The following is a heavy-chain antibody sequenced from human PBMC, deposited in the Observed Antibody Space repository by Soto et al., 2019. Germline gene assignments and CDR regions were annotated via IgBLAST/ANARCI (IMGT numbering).Heavy chain of an antibody. Sequence: SETLSLTCTVSGGSISSYYWSWVRQPPGKGLEWIGEIHHSGSTNYNPSLKSRVTISVDKSKNQFSLKLSSVTAADTAVYYCARGVKAQRWFDPWGQGTLVTVSS. D-gene: IGHD3-10*01. CDR2: IHHSGST. J-gene: IGHJ5*02. V-gene: IGHV4-4*02. CDR1: GGSISSYY. CDR3: ARGVKAQRWFDP.